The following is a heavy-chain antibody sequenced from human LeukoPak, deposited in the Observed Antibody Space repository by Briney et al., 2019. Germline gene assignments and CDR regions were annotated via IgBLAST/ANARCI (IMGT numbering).Heavy chain of an antibody. V-gene: IGHV4-34*01. Sequence: KSSETLSLTCAVYGGSFSGYYWSWIRQPPGKGLEWIGEINHSGSTNYNPSLKSRVTISVDTSKNQFSLKLSSVTAADTAVYYCARNDAFDIWGQGKMVIVSS. CDR3: ARNDAFDI. CDR2: INHSGST. CDR1: GGSFSGYY. J-gene: IGHJ3*02.